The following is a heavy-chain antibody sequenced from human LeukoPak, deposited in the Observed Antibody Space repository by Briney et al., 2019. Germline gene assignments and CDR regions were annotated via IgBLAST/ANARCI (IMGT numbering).Heavy chain of an antibody. D-gene: IGHD3-9*01. Sequence: GGSLRLSCAASEFSVGSNYMTWVRQAPGKGLEWVSLIYSGGSTYYADSVKGRFTISRDNSKNTLYLQMNSLRAEDTAVYYCAKTYYDILTGYYTSWGQGTLVTVSS. CDR3: AKTYYDILTGYYTS. CDR1: EFSVGSNY. CDR2: IYSGGST. V-gene: IGHV3-66*01. J-gene: IGHJ5*02.